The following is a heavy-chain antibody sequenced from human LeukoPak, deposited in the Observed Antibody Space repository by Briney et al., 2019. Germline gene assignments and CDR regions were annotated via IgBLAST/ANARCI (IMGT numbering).Heavy chain of an antibody. D-gene: IGHD3-9*01. J-gene: IGHJ4*02. V-gene: IGHV3-23*01. CDR2: ISGSGGST. CDR3: AKNFDWLNYYFDY. Sequence: GGSLRLSCAASGFTFSSYAMSWVRQAPGKGLEWVSAISGSGGSTYYADSVKGRFTTSRDNSKNTLYLQMNGLRAEDTAVYYCAKNFDWLNYYFDYWGQGTLVTVSS. CDR1: GFTFSSYA.